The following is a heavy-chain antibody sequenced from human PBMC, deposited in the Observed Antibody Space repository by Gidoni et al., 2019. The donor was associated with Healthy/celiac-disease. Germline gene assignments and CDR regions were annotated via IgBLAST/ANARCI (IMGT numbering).Heavy chain of an antibody. J-gene: IGHJ6*02. CDR1: GFTFSNAW. Sequence: EVQLVASGGRLVKPGGSLRLSCAASGFTFSNAWMSCVRQAQGKGLEWVGRIKSKTDGGTTDYAAPVKGRFTSSRDDSKNTLYLQMNSLKTEDTAVYYCTTEGATMVRGPPRGPHYYYYGMDVWGQGTTVTVSS. CDR3: TTEGATMVRGPPRGPHYYYYGMDV. D-gene: IGHD3-10*01. CDR2: IKSKTDGGTT. V-gene: IGHV3-15*01.